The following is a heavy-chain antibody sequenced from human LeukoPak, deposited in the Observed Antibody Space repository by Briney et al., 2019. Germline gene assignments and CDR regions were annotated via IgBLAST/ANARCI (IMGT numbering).Heavy chain of an antibody. D-gene: IGHD6-13*01. CDR2: ISYAGSDE. CDR3: ARGLYSSSEAGHFDY. J-gene: IGHJ4*02. Sequence: PGGSLRLSCAASGFTFSSYAMHWVRRAPGKGLDWVAVISYAGSDEYYADSVKGRFTISRDNSKNTLWLQMSSLRAEETAVYYCARGLYSSSEAGHFDYWGQGTLVTVSS. V-gene: IGHV3-30-3*01. CDR1: GFTFSSYA.